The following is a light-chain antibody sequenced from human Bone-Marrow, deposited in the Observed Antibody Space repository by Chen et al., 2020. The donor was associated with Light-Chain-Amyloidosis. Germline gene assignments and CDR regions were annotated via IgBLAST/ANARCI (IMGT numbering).Light chain of an antibody. V-gene: IGLV3-21*02. CDR3: QVWDRSSDRPV. J-gene: IGLJ3*02. CDR1: NIGSTS. CDR2: EDS. Sequence: SYVLTQPSSVSVAPGQTATIACGGNNIGSTSVHWYQQTPGQAPLLVVYEDSDRPSGIPERLSGSNAGNTANMTISRVGGGDEADYYCQVWDRSSDRPVFGGGTKLTVL.